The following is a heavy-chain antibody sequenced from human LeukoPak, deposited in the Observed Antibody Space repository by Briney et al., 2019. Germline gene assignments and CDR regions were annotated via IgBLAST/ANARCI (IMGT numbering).Heavy chain of an antibody. D-gene: IGHD1-1*01. V-gene: IGHV6-1*01. CDR3: ARALERYYFDF. Sequence: SQTLSLTCAISGDTVSGNSGAWIWIRQSPSRGLEWLGRTYAVSVKGRIIISPDTANNQFSLHLSSVTADDTGVYYFARALERYYFDFWGQGTLVTVSS. J-gene: IGHJ4*02. CDR2: T. CDR1: GDTVSGNSGA.